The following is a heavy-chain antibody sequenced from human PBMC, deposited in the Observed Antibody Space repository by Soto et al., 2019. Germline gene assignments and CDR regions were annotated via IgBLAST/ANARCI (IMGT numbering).Heavy chain of an antibody. CDR2: IYHSGST. Sequence: QVQLQESGPGLVKPSGTLSLTCAVSGGSISSYNWWNWVRQPPGKGLEWIGQIYHSGSTTYNPSLKSRVTISVDKSKNQFSLKMNSVAAADTALYYCASDLGRPGGNSSDSWGQGTLVTVSS. V-gene: IGHV4-4*02. CDR1: GGSISSYNW. CDR3: ASDLGRPGGNSSDS. J-gene: IGHJ4*02. D-gene: IGHD2-21*02.